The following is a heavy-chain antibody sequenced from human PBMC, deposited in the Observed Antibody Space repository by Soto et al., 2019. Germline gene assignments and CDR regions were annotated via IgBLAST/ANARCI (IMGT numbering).Heavy chain of an antibody. CDR2: IKQDGSEK. V-gene: IGHV3-7*03. J-gene: IGHJ4*02. D-gene: IGHD3-22*01. Sequence: GGSLRLSCAASGFTFSSYWMSWVRQAPGKGLEWVANIKQDGSEKYYVDSVKGRFTTSRDNAKNSLYLQMNSLRAEDTAVYYCARDRARSYYYDSSGLAGLDYWGQGTLVTVSS. CDR3: ARDRARSYYYDSSGLAGLDY. CDR1: GFTFSSYW.